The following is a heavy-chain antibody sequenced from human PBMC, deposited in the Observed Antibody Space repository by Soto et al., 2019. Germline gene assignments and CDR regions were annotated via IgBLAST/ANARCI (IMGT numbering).Heavy chain of an antibody. D-gene: IGHD6-13*01. CDR3: ASDSSSWYAFDI. CDR2: IIPIFGTA. CDR1: GGTFSSYA. Sequence: ASVKVSCKASGGTFSSYAISWVRQAPGQGLEWMGGIIPIFGTANYAQKFQGRVTITADESMSTAYLELSSLRSEDTAVYYCASDSSSWYAFDIWGQGTMVTVSS. V-gene: IGHV1-69*13. J-gene: IGHJ3*02.